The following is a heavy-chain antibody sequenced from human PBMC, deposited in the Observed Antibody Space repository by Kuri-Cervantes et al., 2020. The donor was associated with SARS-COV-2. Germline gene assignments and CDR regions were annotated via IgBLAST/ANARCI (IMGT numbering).Heavy chain of an antibody. CDR2: ISSSGSTI. V-gene: IGHV3-48*04. CDR1: GFTFSSYG. D-gene: IGHD2-21*01. CDR3: ARELLLDY. J-gene: IGHJ4*02. Sequence: GESLKISCAASGFTFSSYGMHWVRQAPGKGLEWVSYISSSGSTIYYADSVKGRFTISRDNAKNSLYLQMNSLRAEDTAVYYCARELLLDYWGQGTLVTVSS.